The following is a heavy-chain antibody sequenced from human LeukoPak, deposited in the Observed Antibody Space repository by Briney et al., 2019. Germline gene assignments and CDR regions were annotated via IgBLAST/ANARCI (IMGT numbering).Heavy chain of an antibody. CDR2: IYPGDSET. V-gene: IGHV5-51*01. Sequence: GESLKISCKASGYIFTNYWIGWVRQMPGKGLEWMGIIYPGDSETRYSPSFQGQVTISADKSISTAYLQWSSLKASDTAMYYRARRGYFDYWGQGTLVTVSS. CDR1: GYIFTNYW. CDR3: ARRGYFDY. J-gene: IGHJ4*02.